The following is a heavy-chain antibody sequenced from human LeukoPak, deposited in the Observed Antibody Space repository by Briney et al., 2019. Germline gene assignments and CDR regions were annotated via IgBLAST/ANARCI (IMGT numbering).Heavy chain of an antibody. Sequence: SETLSLTCTVSGGSISSYYWSWIRQPPGKGLEWIGYIYYSGSTNYNPSLKSRVTISVDTSKNQFSLKLSSVTAADTAVYYCARIISIAAAGLYYFDYWGQGTLVTVSS. J-gene: IGHJ4*02. D-gene: IGHD6-13*01. CDR3: ARIISIAAAGLYYFDY. V-gene: IGHV4-59*08. CDR1: GGSISSYY. CDR2: IYYSGST.